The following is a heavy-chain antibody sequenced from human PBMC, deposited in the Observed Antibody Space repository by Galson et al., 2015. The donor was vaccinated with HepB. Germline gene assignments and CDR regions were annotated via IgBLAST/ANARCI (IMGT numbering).Heavy chain of an antibody. V-gene: IGHV1-69*13. CDR1: GGTFSKYA. CDR3: AREWGLGYSSAWFQAFDS. Sequence: SVKVSCKASGGTFSKYAISWVRQAPGQGLEWMGGIIPIFGAAKYPQKFQGRVTITADESTSIAYMELSSLRSEDTAVYYCAREWGLGYSSAWFQAFDSWGQGTLVTVSS. CDR2: IIPIFGAA. J-gene: IGHJ4*02. D-gene: IGHD6-19*01.